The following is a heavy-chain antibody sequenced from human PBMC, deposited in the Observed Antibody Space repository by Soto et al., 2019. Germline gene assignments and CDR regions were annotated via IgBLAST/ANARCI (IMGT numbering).Heavy chain of an antibody. J-gene: IGHJ4*02. D-gene: IGHD3-10*01. Sequence: EVQLVESGGGLIQPGGSLRLSCAVSGFTVSNNYMSWVRQAPGKGLEGVSVIYSGGYTAYGDSVKGRFTISRDNSKNNLYLKIKSPSATDRAFFYWARTPGGGGYWGQGTLVTVSS. CDR1: GFTVSNNY. CDR3: ARTPGGGGY. V-gene: IGHV3-53*01. CDR2: IYSGGYT.